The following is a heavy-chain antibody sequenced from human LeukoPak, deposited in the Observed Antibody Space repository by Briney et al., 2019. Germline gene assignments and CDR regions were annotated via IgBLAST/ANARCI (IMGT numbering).Heavy chain of an antibody. CDR3: ARRPRNSEDDDGPSGLDY. CDR1: GESFSDYF. V-gene: IGHV4-34*01. J-gene: IGHJ4*02. D-gene: IGHD1-26*01. Sequence: SETLSLTCAVYGESFSDYFWTWIRQPPGKGLEWIGEINHSGSTNYNPSLKSRVTISADTSKNQFSLKLKSMTVADTAVYYCARRPRNSEDDDGPSGLDYWGQGTLATVSS. CDR2: INHSGST.